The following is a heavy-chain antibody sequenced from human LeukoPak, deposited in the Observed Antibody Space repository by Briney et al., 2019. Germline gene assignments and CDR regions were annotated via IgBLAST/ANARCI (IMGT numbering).Heavy chain of an antibody. CDR2: IRYDGSNK. D-gene: IGHD5-24*01. V-gene: IGHV3-30*02. Sequence: GGSLRLSCAASGFTFSSYGMHWVRQAPGKGLEWVAFIRYDGSNKYYADSVKGRFTISRDNSKNTLYLQMNSLRAEDTAVYYCAKLLADWGDGYDRWGQGTLVTVSS. J-gene: IGHJ5*02. CDR3: AKLLADWGDGYDR. CDR1: GFTFSSYG.